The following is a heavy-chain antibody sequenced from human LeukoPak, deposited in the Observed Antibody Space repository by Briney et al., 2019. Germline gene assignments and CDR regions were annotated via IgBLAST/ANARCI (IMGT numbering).Heavy chain of an antibody. V-gene: IGHV5-51*01. CDR3: ARLQLFADIGYFDY. CDR2: IYPGDSDI. D-gene: IGHD5-12*01. CDR1: GYSFATYW. Sequence: GESLKISCKGSGYSFATYWIGWVRQMPGKGLEWMGIIYPGDSDIRYSPSFQGQVTISADKSISTAYLQWSSLKASDTAMYYCARLQLFADIGYFDYWGQGTLVTVSS. J-gene: IGHJ4*02.